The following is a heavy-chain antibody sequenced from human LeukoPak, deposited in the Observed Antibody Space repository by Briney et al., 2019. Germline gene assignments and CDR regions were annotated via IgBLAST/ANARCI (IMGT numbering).Heavy chain of an antibody. D-gene: IGHD6-19*01. J-gene: IGHJ4*02. CDR2: TSSSSRYI. CDR1: GFTFSSYT. CDR3: ARGKGQWLVDY. V-gene: IGHV3-21*01. Sequence: GGSLRLSCAASGFTFSSYTTNWVRQAPGKGLEWVSSTSSSSRYIYYADSVKGRFTISRDNAKNSLYLQMNSLRAEDTAVYYCARGKGQWLVDYWGRGTLVTASS.